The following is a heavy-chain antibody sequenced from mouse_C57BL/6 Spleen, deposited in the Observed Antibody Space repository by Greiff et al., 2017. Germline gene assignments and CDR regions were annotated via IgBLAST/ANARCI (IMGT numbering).Heavy chain of an antibody. V-gene: IGHV1-69*01. CDR1: GFNIKDYY. D-gene: IGHD3-1*01. CDR3: ARASAMDY. Sequence: QVQLQQSGAELVRPGASVKLSCTASGFNIKDYYMHWVKQRPGQGLEWIGEIDPSDSYTNYNQKFKGKSTLTVDKSSSTAYMQLSSLTSEDSAVYYCARASAMDYWGQGTSVTVSS. J-gene: IGHJ4*01. CDR2: IDPSDSYT.